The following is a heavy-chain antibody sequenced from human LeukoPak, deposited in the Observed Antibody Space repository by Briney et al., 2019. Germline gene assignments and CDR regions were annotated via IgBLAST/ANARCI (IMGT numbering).Heavy chain of an antibody. Sequence: GGSLRLSCAASGFTFSSYSMNWVRQAPGKGLEWVSYISSSSSTIYYADSVKGRFTISRDNAKNSLYLQMNSLRAEDTAVYYCARGMSYDILTGYFHWGQGTLVTVSS. CDR3: ARGMSYDILTGYFH. J-gene: IGHJ4*02. V-gene: IGHV3-48*01. CDR1: GFTFSSYS. D-gene: IGHD3-9*01. CDR2: ISSSSSTI.